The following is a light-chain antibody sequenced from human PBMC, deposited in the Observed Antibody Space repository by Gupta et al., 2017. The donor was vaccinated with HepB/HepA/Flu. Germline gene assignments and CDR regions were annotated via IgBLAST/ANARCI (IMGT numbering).Light chain of an antibody. J-gene: IGKJ4*01. V-gene: IGKV1-9*01. CDR3: QHLNRYPIT. CDR2: AAS. CDR1: QGIRSS. Sequence: DIQLTQSPSFLSASVGDRVTITCRASQGIRSSLGWYQQKPGKAPKFLIYAASTLQSGVPSRFSGSGSGTEFTLTITSLQPEDFATYYCQHLNRYPITFGGGTKVEIK.